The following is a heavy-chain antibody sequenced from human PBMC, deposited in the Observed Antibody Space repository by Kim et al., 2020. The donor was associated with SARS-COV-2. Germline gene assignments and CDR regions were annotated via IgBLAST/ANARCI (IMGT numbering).Heavy chain of an antibody. V-gene: IGHV3-30*18. CDR2: ISDDAKRK. J-gene: IGHJ3*01. D-gene: IGHD6-19*01. CDR3: AKDGLPSSDWFDALDV. CDR1: GFTFSKYG. Sequence: LSLTCAASGFTFSKYGINWFRQAPGKGLEWVAVISDDAKRKFYADSVRGQFTISRDNSRNRVFLQMNRLGVQDTAMYYCAKDGLPSSDWFDALDVWGQGTMVIVSS.